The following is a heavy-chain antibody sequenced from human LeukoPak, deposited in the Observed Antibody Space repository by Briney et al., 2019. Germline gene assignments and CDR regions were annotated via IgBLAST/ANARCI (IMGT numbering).Heavy chain of an antibody. CDR1: GGSISSYY. D-gene: IGHD3-22*01. J-gene: IGHJ5*02. V-gene: IGHV4-59*08. CDR3: AGSRDGSGYYYVGWFDP. Sequence: SETLSLTCTVSGGSISSYYWNWIRQPPGKGLEWIGYIYYSGITNYNPSLKSRVTISVDTSKNQFSLNLSSVTAADTAVYYCAGSRDGSGYYYVGWFDPWGQGTLVTVSS. CDR2: IYYSGIT.